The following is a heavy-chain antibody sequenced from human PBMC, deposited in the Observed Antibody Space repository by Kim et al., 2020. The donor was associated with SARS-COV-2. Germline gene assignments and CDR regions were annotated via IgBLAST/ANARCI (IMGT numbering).Heavy chain of an antibody. CDR1: GGSITSGSYY. D-gene: IGHD1-1*01. J-gene: IGHJ4*02. CDR2: INYSRST. CDR3: TRGGNWRGVDY. V-gene: IGHV4-31*03. Sequence: SETLSLTCTVSGGSITSGSYYWSWIRQHPGKGLEWIGYINYSRSTYYTPSLKSRVSISLDTSNNQFSLKLTSVTAADTAVYYCTRGGNWRGVDYWGQGTL.